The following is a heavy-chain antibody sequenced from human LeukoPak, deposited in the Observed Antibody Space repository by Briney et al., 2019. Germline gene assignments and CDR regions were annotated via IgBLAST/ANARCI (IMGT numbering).Heavy chain of an antibody. CDR3: ARDLNWNHAFDI. J-gene: IGHJ3*02. Sequence: PSETLSLTCTVSGGSISSFYWTWIRQPAGKGLEWIGRMFTSGSTNYNPSLKSRVTMSLDTSKNQFSLKLSSVTAADTAIYYCARDLNWNHAFDIWGQGTMVTVSS. CDR1: GGSISSFY. CDR2: MFTSGST. D-gene: IGHD1-1*01. V-gene: IGHV4-4*07.